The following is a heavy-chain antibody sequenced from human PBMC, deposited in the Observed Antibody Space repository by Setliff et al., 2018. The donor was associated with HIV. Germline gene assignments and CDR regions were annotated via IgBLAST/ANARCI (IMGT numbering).Heavy chain of an antibody. D-gene: IGHD5-12*01. J-gene: IGHJ4*02. CDR1: GGSINSSTYY. CDR3: ARLGAEDFSDYDWVDY. V-gene: IGHV4-39*01. CDR2: FYYSGRT. Sequence: SETLSLTCTVSGGSINSSTYYWGWIRQPPGKGLEWIGSFYYSGRTYYSPSLRSRVTISVDTSKNQFSLNLNSVTAADTAVYYCARLGAEDFSDYDWVDYWGQGTLVTVSS.